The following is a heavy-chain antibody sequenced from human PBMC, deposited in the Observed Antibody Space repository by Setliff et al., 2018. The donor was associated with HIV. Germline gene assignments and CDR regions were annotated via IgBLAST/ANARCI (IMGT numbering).Heavy chain of an antibody. D-gene: IGHD3-16*02. V-gene: IGHV3-7*01. CDR3: AKDIVAPGLFLDY. J-gene: IGHJ4*02. CDR1: GFTFDDYG. CDR2: IDRDGSET. Sequence: GGSLRLSCAASGFTFDDYGMSWVRQAPGKGLEWVANIDRDGSETNYVDSVKGRFTISRDNAKNSLYLQMNSLRAEDTAVYYCAKDIVAPGLFLDYWGQGTLVTVSS.